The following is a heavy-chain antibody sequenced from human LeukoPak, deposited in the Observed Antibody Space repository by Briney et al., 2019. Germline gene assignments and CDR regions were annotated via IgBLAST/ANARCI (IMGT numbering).Heavy chain of an antibody. CDR3: ARDQEGNIGIVGATQPMGVDY. Sequence: HPGGSLRLSCAASGFTFSSYGMHWVRQAPGKGLEWVAVISYDGSNKYYADSVKGRFTISRDNSKNTLYLQMNSLRAEDTAVYYCARDQEGNIGIVGATQPMGVDYWGQGTLVTVSS. D-gene: IGHD1-26*01. CDR1: GFTFSSYG. CDR2: ISYDGSNK. V-gene: IGHV3-30*03. J-gene: IGHJ4*02.